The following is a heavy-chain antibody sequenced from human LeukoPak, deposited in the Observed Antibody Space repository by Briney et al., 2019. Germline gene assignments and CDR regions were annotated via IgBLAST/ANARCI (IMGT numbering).Heavy chain of an antibody. V-gene: IGHV3-33*01. CDR3: ARELRVAGRVGYYYYGMDV. J-gene: IGHJ6*02. D-gene: IGHD6-19*01. Sequence: PGGSLRLSCAASGFTFSSYGMHWVRQAPGKGLEWVAVIWYDGSNKYYADSVKGRFTISRDNSKNTLYLQMNSLRAEDTAVYHCARELRVAGRVGYYYYGMDVWGQGTTVTVSS. CDR1: GFTFSSYG. CDR2: IWYDGSNK.